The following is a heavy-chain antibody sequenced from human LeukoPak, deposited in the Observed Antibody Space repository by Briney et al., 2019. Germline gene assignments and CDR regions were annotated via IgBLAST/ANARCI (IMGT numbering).Heavy chain of an antibody. D-gene: IGHD5-12*01. Sequence: GGSLRLSCAASGFTFSNYWMSWVRQAPGKGVEWVAKIKQEGSEKYYVDSVKGRFTISRDSAKNSLYLQMNSLRAEDMAVYYCASLNRGYSGYDWIFDYWGQGTLVTVSS. CDR3: ASLNRGYSGYDWIFDY. J-gene: IGHJ4*02. CDR1: GFTFSNYW. CDR2: IKQEGSEK. V-gene: IGHV3-7*01.